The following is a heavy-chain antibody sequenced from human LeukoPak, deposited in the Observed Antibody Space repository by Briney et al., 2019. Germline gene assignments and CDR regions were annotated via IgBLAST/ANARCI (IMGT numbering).Heavy chain of an antibody. V-gene: IGHV4-34*01. Sequence: SETLSLTCAVYGGSFSGYYWSWIRQPPGKGLEWIGEINHSGSTNYNPSLKSRVTISVDTSKNQFSLKLSSVTAADTAVYYCARATTPIVATDRNYFDYWGQGTLVTVSS. D-gene: IGHD5-12*01. CDR2: INHSGST. CDR3: ARATTPIVATDRNYFDY. J-gene: IGHJ4*02. CDR1: GGSFSGYY.